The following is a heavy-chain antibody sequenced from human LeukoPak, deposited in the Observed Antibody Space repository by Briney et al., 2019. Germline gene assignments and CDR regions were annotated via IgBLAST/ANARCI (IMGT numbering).Heavy chain of an antibody. CDR1: GFTFSDYY. D-gene: IGHD4-23*01. CDR3: ARLRGRWTQNWFDP. J-gene: IGHJ5*02. CDR2: ISSSGSTI. Sequence: GGSLRLSCAASGFTFSDYYMSWIRQAPGKGLEWVSYISSSGSTIYYADSVKGRFTISRDNAKNSLYLQMNSLRAEDTAVYYCARLRGRWTQNWFDPWGQGTLVTVSS. V-gene: IGHV3-11*01.